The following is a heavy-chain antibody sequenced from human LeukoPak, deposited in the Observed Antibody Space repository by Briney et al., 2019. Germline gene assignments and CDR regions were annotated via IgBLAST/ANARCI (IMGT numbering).Heavy chain of an antibody. CDR3: ARREFTDAFDI. CDR1: GGSISSYY. Sequence: PSETLSLTCTVSGGSISSYYWSWIRQPPGKGLEWIGYIYYSGSTNYNPSLKSRVTISVDTSKNQFSLKLSSVTAADTAVCYCARREFTDAFDIWGQGTMVTVSS. CDR2: IYYSGST. V-gene: IGHV4-59*08. D-gene: IGHD3-16*01. J-gene: IGHJ3*02.